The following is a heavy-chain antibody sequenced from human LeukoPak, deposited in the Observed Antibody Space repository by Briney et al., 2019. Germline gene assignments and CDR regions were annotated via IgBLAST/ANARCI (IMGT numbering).Heavy chain of an antibody. CDR3: ARQRGYSGEFDY. CDR1: GGSISSYY. V-gene: IGHV4-59*08. D-gene: IGHD5-12*01. J-gene: IGHJ4*02. Sequence: PSETLSLTCTVSGGSISSYYWSWIRQPPGKGLEWIGYIYYSGSTNYNPSLKSRVTISVDTSKNQFSLKLSSVTAADTAVYYCARQRGYSGEFDYWGQGTLVTVSS. CDR2: IYYSGST.